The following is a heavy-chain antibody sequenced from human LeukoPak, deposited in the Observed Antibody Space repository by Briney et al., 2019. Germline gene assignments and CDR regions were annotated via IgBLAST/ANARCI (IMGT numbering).Heavy chain of an antibody. V-gene: IGHV4-30-4*01. J-gene: IGHJ4*02. D-gene: IGHD3-10*01. Sequence: SQTLSLTCTVSGGSISSGDYYWSWIRQPPGKGLEWIGYIYYSGSTYYNPSLKSRVAISVDTSENQFPLKLSSVTAADTAVYYCARSELLWFGGVNSGFDYWGQGTLVTVSS. CDR2: IYYSGST. CDR1: GGSISSGDYY. CDR3: ARSELLWFGGVNSGFDY.